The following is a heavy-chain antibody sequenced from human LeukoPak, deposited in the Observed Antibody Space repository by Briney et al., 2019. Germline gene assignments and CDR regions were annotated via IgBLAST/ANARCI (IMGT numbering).Heavy chain of an antibody. CDR2: ISGSGSTT. D-gene: IGHD3/OR15-3a*01. V-gene: IGHV3-23*01. J-gene: IGHJ4*02. CDR3: AKERDGTGNFNAPFDQ. CDR1: GFSFSTFA. Sequence: GASLRLSCAASGFSFSTFAMNWVRQAPGKGLEWVSGISGSGSTTYYADSVKGRLTISRDNSNNTLFLQMDRLKGEDTAVFFCAKERDGTGNFNAPFDQWGQGTLVTVSS.